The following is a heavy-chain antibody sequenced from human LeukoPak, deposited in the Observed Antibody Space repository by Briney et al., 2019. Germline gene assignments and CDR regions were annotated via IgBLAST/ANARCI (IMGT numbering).Heavy chain of an antibody. V-gene: IGHV4-4*07. CDR3: ARTEDSSSWSPGNWFDP. CDR1: GGSISSYY. J-gene: IGHJ5*02. Sequence: SETLSLTCTVSGGSISSYYWSWIRQPAGKGLEWIGRIYTSGSTNYNPSLKSRVTMSVDTSKNQFSLKLSSVTAADTAVYYCARTEDSSSWSPGNWFDPWGQGTLVTVSS. CDR2: IYTSGST. D-gene: IGHD6-13*01.